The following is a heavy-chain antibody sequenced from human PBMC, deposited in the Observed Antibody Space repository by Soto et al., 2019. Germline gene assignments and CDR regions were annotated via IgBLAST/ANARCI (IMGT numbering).Heavy chain of an antibody. D-gene: IGHD2-2*01. CDR2: IIPIFGTA. V-gene: IGHV1-69*13. CDR1: GGTFSSYA. Sequence: SVKVSCKASGGTFSSYAISWVRQAPGQGREWMGGIIPIFGTANYAQKFQGRVTITADESTSTAYMELSSLRSEDTAVYYCARSPAAELYFDYWGQGTLVTVSS. J-gene: IGHJ4*02. CDR3: ARSPAAELYFDY.